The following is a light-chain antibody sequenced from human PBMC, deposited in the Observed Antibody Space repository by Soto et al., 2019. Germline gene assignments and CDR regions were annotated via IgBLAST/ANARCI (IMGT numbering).Light chain of an antibody. Sequence: DIQMTQSPSTLSASVGDRVTITCRASRSVSRWLAWYQQKPGRAPKVLTYDASSLESGVPSRFSGSGSGTEFSLTISSLQPEDSATYFCLQHNSYPRTFGQGTKVDIK. CDR3: LQHNSYPRT. V-gene: IGKV1-5*01. CDR2: DAS. CDR1: RSVSRW. J-gene: IGKJ1*01.